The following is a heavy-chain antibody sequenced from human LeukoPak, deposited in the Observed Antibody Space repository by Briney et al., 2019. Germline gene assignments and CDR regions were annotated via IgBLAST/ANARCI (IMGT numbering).Heavy chain of an antibody. J-gene: IGHJ4*02. D-gene: IGHD3-3*01. CDR2: INTDGSST. V-gene: IGHV3-74*01. CDR3: ARETEPHEYNDFWSGYSDY. Sequence: GGSLRLSCAASGFTFSSYWMHWVRRAPGKGLVWVSRINTDGSSTAYADSVKGRFTISRDNAKNTLYLQMTSLKAEDTAVYYCARETEPHEYNDFWSGYSDYWGQGTLVTVSS. CDR1: GFTFSSYW.